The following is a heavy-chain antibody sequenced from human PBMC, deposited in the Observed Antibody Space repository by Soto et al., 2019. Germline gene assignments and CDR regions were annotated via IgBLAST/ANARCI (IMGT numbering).Heavy chain of an antibody. D-gene: IGHD6-19*01. CDR3: ARRKYQWLVGGGFDY. J-gene: IGHJ4*02. CDR1: GGSFSGYY. CDR2: INHSGST. V-gene: IGHV4-34*01. Sequence: SETLSLTCAVYGGSFSGYYWSWIRQPPGKGLEWIGEINHSGSTNYNPSLKSRVTISVDTSKNQFSLKLSSVTAADTAVYYCARRKYQWLVGGGFDYSGQGTLVTVSS.